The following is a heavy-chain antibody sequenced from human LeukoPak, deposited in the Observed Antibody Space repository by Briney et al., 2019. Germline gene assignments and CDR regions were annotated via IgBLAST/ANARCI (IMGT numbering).Heavy chain of an antibody. V-gene: IGHV1-2*02. CDR3: ARGSIKTTVAPQGWGV. Sequence: ASVKVSCKPSGYTFTDYYIHWVRQAPGPGLEWMGWINPDSGDTNYAQTFQGRVTLTRDTSISTAYMELSSLRSDDTAIYYCARGSIKTTVAPQGWGVWGQGTTVTFSS. D-gene: IGHD1-1*01. J-gene: IGHJ6*02. CDR1: GYTFTDYY. CDR2: INPDSGDT.